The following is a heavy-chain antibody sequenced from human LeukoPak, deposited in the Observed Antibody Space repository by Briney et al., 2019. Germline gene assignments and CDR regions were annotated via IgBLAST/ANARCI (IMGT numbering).Heavy chain of an antibody. CDR3: ARDKSVTSGMDV. J-gene: IGHJ6*02. CDR2: IIPILGIA. Sequence: SVKVSCKASGGTFRSFAISWVRQAPGQGLEWMGRIIPILGIANYAQKFQGRVTITADKSTSTAYMELSSLRSEDTAVYYCARDKSVTSGMDVWGQGTTVTVSS. CDR1: GGTFRSFA. V-gene: IGHV1-69*04. D-gene: IGHD4-17*01.